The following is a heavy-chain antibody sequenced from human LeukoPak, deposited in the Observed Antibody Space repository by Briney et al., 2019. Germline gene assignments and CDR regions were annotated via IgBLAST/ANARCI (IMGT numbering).Heavy chain of an antibody. CDR1: GGTFSSYA. CDR2: IIPIFGTA. D-gene: IGHD3-22*01. CDR3: ARGWDHDSGGRPTAYVY. V-gene: IGHV1-69*13. J-gene: IGHJ4*02. Sequence: SVKVSCKVSGGTFSSYAINWVRQAPGQGLEWMGGIIPIFGTANYAQKFQGRVTITADESTSTAYMEVSSLRSEDTAVYYCARGWDHDSGGRPTAYVYWGQGTLVTVSS.